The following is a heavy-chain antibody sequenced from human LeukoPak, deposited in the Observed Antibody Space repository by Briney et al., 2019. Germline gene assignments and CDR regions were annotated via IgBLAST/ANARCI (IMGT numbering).Heavy chain of an antibody. CDR3: AGAAYRTIFGVVIIRNWFDP. CDR1: GGSFSGYY. D-gene: IGHD3-3*01. CDR2: INHSGST. J-gene: IGHJ5*02. V-gene: IGHV4-34*01. Sequence: SETLSLTCAVYGGSFSGYYWSWIRQPPGKGLEWIGEINHSGSTNYNPSLKSRVTISVDTSKNQFSLKLSSVTAADTAVYYCAGAAYRTIFGVVIIRNWFDPWGQGTLVTVSS.